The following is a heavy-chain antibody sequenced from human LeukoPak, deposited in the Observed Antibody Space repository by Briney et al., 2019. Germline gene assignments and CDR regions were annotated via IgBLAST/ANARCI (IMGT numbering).Heavy chain of an antibody. D-gene: IGHD3-10*01. CDR3: AREVPDMVRGVIRWFDP. CDR2: IYYSGST. V-gene: IGHV4-30-4*08. CDR1: GGSISSGDYY. J-gene: IGHJ5*02. Sequence: SQTLSLTCTVSGGSISSGDYYWSWIRQPPGKGLEWIGYIYYSGSTYYNPSLKSRVTISVDTSKNQFSLKLSSVTAADTAVYYCAREVPDMVRGVIRWFDPWGQGTLVTVSS.